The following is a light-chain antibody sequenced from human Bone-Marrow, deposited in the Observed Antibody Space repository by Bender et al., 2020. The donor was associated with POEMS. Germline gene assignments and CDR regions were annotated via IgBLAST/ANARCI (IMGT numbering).Light chain of an antibody. CDR2: SSH. J-gene: IGLJ3*02. Sequence: QSVLTQPPSASGTPGQRVTISCSGGSSNIGAHAVNWYQHLPGTAPKLLIYSSHRRPSEVPDRFSGSRSGTSASLAISGLPSEDEADYYCAVWDDSLNGCVFGGGTKLTVL. CDR1: SSNIGAHA. V-gene: IGLV1-44*01. CDR3: AVWDDSLNGCV.